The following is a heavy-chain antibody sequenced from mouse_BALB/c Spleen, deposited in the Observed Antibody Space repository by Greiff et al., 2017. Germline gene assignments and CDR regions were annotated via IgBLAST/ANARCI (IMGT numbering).Heavy chain of an antibody. V-gene: IGHV1S81*02. J-gene: IGHJ3*01. CDR3: ARSGGITEGFAY. CDR2: INPSNGRT. Sequence: VQLQQPGAELVKPGASVKLSCKASGYTFTSYWMHWVKQRPGQGLEWIGEINPSNGRTNYNEKFKSKATLTVDKSSSTAYMQLSSLTSEDSAVYYCARSGGITEGFAYWGQGTLVTVSA. D-gene: IGHD2-4*01. CDR1: GYTFTSYW.